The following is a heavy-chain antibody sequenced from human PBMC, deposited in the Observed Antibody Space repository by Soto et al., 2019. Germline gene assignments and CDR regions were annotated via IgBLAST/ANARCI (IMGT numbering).Heavy chain of an antibody. J-gene: IGHJ4*02. D-gene: IGHD3-3*01. CDR1: GFTFADYS. Sequence: AGGSLRLSCTASGFTFADYSMNWVRQAPGKGLEWLGLIRSKVYGATTEYAASVKGRVTISRDDSKSSVYLQMNGLKTEDTAVYYCTLLPITTFGVEYWGKGTLVTVSS. CDR3: TLLPITTFGVEY. V-gene: IGHV3-49*04. CDR2: IRSKVYGATT.